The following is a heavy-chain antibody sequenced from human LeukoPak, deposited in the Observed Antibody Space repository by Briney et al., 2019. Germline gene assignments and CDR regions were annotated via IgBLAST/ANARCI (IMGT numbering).Heavy chain of an antibody. CDR2: ISWNSGTI. Sequence: GGSLRLSCAASGFAFHDYAMHWVRQAPGKGLEWVSSISWNSGTIRYADSVKGRFTISRDDAKNSLYLQMNSLRAEDTALYYCAKASGGYCSSISCYHFDYWGQGTLVTVSS. V-gene: IGHV3-9*01. D-gene: IGHD2-2*01. J-gene: IGHJ4*02. CDR3: AKASGGYCSSISCYHFDY. CDR1: GFAFHDYA.